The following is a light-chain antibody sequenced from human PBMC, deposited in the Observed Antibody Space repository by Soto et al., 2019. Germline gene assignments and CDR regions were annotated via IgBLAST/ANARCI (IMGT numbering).Light chain of an antibody. V-gene: IGKV3-20*01. CDR2: GAS. CDR3: QHYVIWPLT. CDR1: QSVRSTF. Sequence: VLPQSPDTLSLSPGDRATLSCRASQSVRSTFLAWYQQKPGQAPRLLIYGASNRAAGIPERFSGSASGTEFTLSISRLEPDDSAVYYCQHYVIWPLTFGGGTKVESK. J-gene: IGKJ4*01.